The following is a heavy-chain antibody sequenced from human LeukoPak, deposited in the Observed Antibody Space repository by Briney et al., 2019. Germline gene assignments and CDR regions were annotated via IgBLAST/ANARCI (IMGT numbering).Heavy chain of an antibody. CDR2: IYYSGST. D-gene: IGHD6-13*01. V-gene: IGHV4-59*08. Sequence: PSETLSLTCTVSGCSISSYYWSWIRQPPGKGLEWIGYIYYSGSTNYNPSLKSRVTISVDTSKNQFSLKLSSVTAADKVVYYCARQRPSSSWYRFYFDYWGQGTLVTVSS. CDR1: GCSISSYY. CDR3: ARQRPSSSWYRFYFDY. J-gene: IGHJ4*02.